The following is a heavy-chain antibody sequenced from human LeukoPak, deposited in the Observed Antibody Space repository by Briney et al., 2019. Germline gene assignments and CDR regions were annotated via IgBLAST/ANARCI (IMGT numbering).Heavy chain of an antibody. J-gene: IGHJ4*02. Sequence: SETLSLTCTVSGASISSYYWNWLRQPPGKGLEWIGYIEYGGSTNYNPSLKSRVTISIDTSKNQFSLKLSSVTAADTAVYYCARGGTMIVVARPNYFFDYWGQGILATVSS. V-gene: IGHV4-59*01. CDR1: GASISSYY. CDR3: ARGGTMIVVARPNYFFDY. CDR2: IEYGGST. D-gene: IGHD3-22*01.